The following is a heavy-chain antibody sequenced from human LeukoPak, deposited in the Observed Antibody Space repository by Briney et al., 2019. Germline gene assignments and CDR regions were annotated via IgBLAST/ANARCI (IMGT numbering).Heavy chain of an antibody. CDR1: GFIVSSDY. Sequence: GGSLRLSCAASGFIVSSDYMSWVRQAPGKGLEWVSVIFGGNITYYADSVKGRFTISRDNCKNMVYLQMKSLRDEDTAIYYCARRPRGVNDVYYWGQGTLVTVSS. V-gene: IGHV3-53*01. D-gene: IGHD5/OR15-5a*01. CDR3: ARRPRGVNDVYY. J-gene: IGHJ4*02. CDR2: IFGGNIT.